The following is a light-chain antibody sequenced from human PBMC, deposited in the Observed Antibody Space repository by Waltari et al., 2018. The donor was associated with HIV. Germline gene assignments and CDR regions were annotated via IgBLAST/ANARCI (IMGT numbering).Light chain of an antibody. CDR3: QSYDSSLSGVV. CDR1: SSNIGAYYD. Sequence: QSMLTQPPSVSGAPGQRVTISCTGSSSNIGAYYDVHWYQQLPGTAPKLLIYGNNLRPSGVPDRFSGSKSATSASLAITGLQAEDEADYYCQSYDSSLSGVVFGGGTKLTVL. J-gene: IGLJ2*01. CDR2: GNN. V-gene: IGLV1-40*01.